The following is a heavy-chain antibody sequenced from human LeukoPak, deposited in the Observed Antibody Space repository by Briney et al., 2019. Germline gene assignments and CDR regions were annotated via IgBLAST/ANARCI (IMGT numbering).Heavy chain of an antibody. D-gene: IGHD5-18*01. V-gene: IGHV3-21*01. CDR1: GFTFSTYS. Sequence: GGSLRLSCAASGFTFSTYSMNWFRQAPGKGLQWVSSIRSSGTYIYYADSVKGRFTISRDNAKNSLYLQMNSLRAEDTAVYYCARDTEYSYGYGDFDYWGQGTLVTVSS. J-gene: IGHJ4*02. CDR3: ARDTEYSYGYGDFDY. CDR2: IRSSGTYI.